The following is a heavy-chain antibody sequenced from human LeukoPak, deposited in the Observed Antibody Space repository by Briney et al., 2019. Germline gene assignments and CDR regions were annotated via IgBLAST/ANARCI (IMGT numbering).Heavy chain of an antibody. CDR1: GFTFRSYA. CDR3: ARDVCSSTSCYIGRLDY. J-gene: IGHJ4*02. V-gene: IGHV3-30-3*01. D-gene: IGHD2-2*02. CDR2: ISYDGSNK. Sequence: PGGSLRFSCAASGFTFRSYAMNWVRQAPGKGLEWVAVISYDGSNKYYADSVKGRFIISRDNSKNTLYLQMNSLRAEDTAVYYCARDVCSSTSCYIGRLDYWGQGTLVTVSS.